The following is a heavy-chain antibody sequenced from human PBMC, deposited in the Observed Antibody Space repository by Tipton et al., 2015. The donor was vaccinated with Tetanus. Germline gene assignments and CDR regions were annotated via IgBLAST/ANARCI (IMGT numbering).Heavy chain of an antibody. Sequence: QVQLVQSGAEVKKPGASVKVSCKASGYTFTVYYMHWVRQAPGQGLEWMGWIHPNSGGTNYAKKFQGRVPMTRDTSISPADMELSRRRSDDTAVDYCARGGQTAAAILDDWGQGTLLTVSS. CDR1: GYTFTVYY. J-gene: IGHJ4*02. CDR2: IHPNSGGT. D-gene: IGHD2-2*02. CDR3: ARGGQTAAAILDD. V-gene: IGHV1-2*02.